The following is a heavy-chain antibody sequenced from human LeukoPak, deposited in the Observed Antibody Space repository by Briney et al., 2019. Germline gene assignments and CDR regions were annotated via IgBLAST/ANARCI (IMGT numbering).Heavy chain of an antibody. CDR2: IYYSGST. Sequence: SETLSLTCTVSGGSISSHYWSWIRQPPGKGLEWIGYIYYSGSTNYNPSLKSRVTISVDTSKNQFSLKLSSVTAAGTAVYYCARNSGYYYRDAFDIWGQGTMVTVSS. D-gene: IGHD3-22*01. J-gene: IGHJ3*02. V-gene: IGHV4-59*11. CDR1: GGSISSHY. CDR3: ARNSGYYYRDAFDI.